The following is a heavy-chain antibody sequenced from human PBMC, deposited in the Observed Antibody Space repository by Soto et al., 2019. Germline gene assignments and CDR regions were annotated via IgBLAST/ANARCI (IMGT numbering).Heavy chain of an antibody. V-gene: IGHV4-30-4*01. D-gene: IGHD2-21*02. J-gene: IGHJ4*02. CDR2: IYYSGST. CDR3: ARECTRVVTKYFDY. Sequence: SETLSLTCTVSGGSISSGDYYWSWIRQPPGKGLEWIGYIYYSGSTYYNPSLKSRVTISVDTSKNQFSLKLSSVTAADTAVYYCARECTRVVTKYFDYWDQGTLVTVSS. CDR1: GGSISSGDYY.